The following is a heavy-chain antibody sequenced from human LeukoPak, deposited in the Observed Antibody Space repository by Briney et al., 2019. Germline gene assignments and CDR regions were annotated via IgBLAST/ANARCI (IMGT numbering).Heavy chain of an antibody. CDR1: GFPFSSYS. CDR3: ARDLGDYVWGSYRYTLY. CDR2: ISSSSSYI. D-gene: IGHD3-16*02. J-gene: IGHJ4*02. V-gene: IGHV3-21*01. Sequence: GGSLRLSCAASGFPFSSYSMNWVRQAPGKGLEWVSSISSSSSYIYYADSVKGRFTISRDNAKNSLYLQMNSLRAEDTAVYYCARDLGDYVWGSYRYTLYWGQGTLVTVSS.